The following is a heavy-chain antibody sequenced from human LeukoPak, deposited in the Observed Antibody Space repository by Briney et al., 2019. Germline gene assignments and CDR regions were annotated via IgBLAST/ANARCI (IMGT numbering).Heavy chain of an antibody. V-gene: IGHV4-39*07. J-gene: IGHJ6*03. CDR2: IYYSGST. CDR3: ARARGGNDFWSGSPMDV. Sequence: TSETLSLTCTVSGGSISSSSYYWGWIRQPPGKGLEWIGSIYYSGSTYYNPSLKSRVTISVDTSKNQFSLKLSSVTAADTAVYYCARARGGNDFWSGSPMDVWGKGTTVTVSS. CDR1: GGSISSSSYY. D-gene: IGHD3-3*01.